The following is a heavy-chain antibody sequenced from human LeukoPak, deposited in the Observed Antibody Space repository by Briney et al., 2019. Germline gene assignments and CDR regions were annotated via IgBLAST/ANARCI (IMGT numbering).Heavy chain of an antibody. CDR1: GATFSSYG. Sequence: GASVKVSCKASGATFSSYGLSWVRQAPGQGLEWMGRIIPMLNISNYTQKLQGRVTITADKSTSTAYMELSSLTSEDTAVYYCASGGLYHASGSYPHALDIWAQGTMVTVSS. CDR3: ASGGLYHASGSYPHALDI. D-gene: IGHD3-10*01. V-gene: IGHV1-69*04. J-gene: IGHJ3*02. CDR2: IIPMLNIS.